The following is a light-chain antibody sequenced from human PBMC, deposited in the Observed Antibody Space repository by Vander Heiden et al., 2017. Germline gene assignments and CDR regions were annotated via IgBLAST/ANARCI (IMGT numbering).Light chain of an antibody. Sequence: DIVMTQSPLSLPVTPGEPASISCRSSQSLLHSNGYIYLDWYLQKPGQSPQLLIYLGSNRASGVPDRFSGSGSGTDFTLKISRVEAEDVGVYYCMQTLQTRTFGGGTKVEIK. CDR3: MQTLQTRT. J-gene: IGKJ4*01. CDR2: LGS. CDR1: QSLLHSNGYIY. V-gene: IGKV2-28*01.